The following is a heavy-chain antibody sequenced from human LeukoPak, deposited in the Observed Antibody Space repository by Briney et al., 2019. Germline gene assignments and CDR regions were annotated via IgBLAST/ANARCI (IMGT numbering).Heavy chain of an antibody. CDR1: GGSISDYY. V-gene: IGHV4-59*01. Sequence: SVTLSLTCTVSGGSISDYYWTWIRQPPGKGLEWVGYIYYSGETNYNPSLKSRVTISVDTSKNQFSLKLSSVTAADTAVYYCARDSDYGGNPLGYWGQGTLVTVSS. D-gene: IGHD4-23*01. J-gene: IGHJ4*02. CDR3: ARDSDYGGNPLGY. CDR2: IYYSGET.